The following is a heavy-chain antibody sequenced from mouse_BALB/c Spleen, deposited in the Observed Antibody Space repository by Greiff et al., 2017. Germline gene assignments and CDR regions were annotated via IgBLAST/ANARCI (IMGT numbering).Heavy chain of an antibody. CDR3: ASAGGGYYGSSPWFAY. J-gene: IGHJ3*01. D-gene: IGHD1-1*01. CDR2: ISDGGSYT. V-gene: IGHV5-4*02. Sequence: EVKLVESGGGLVKPGGSLKLSCAASGFTFSDYYMYWVRQTPEKRLEWVATISDGGSYTYYPDSVKGRFTISRDNAKNNLYLQMSSLKSEDTAMYYCASAGGGYYGSSPWFAYWGQGTLVTVSA. CDR1: GFTFSDYY.